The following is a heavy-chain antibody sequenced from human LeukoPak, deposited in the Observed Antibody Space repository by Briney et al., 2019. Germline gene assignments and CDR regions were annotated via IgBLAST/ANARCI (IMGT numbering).Heavy chain of an antibody. J-gene: IGHJ4*02. V-gene: IGHV3-7*03. D-gene: IGHD3-3*01. CDR1: GLTFSNYW. CDR2: IKEDGREN. CDR3: ARAISSSRANDY. Sequence: SLRLSCTASGLTFSNYWMTWVRQAPGKGLEWVANIKEDGRENYSVDSVKGRFTISRDNVKSSLYLQMNSLRDDDTALYFCARAISSSRANDYWGQGTLVTVS.